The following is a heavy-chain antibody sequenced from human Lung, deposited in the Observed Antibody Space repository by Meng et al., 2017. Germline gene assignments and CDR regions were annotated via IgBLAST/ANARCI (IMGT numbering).Heavy chain of an antibody. CDR3: ARGYYSDSH. V-gene: IGHV4-4*02. CDR1: GASIDTDNW. J-gene: IGHJ4*02. Sequence: QVQLQESGPGLVKPSGTLSLTGAVSGASIDTDNWWTWVRQSPGKGLEWIGEIHHSGSTNYNPSLKSRVILSVDKSKNQFSLKVNSVTAADTAVYYCARGYYSDSHWGQGTLVTVSS. CDR2: IHHSGST. D-gene: IGHD3-22*01.